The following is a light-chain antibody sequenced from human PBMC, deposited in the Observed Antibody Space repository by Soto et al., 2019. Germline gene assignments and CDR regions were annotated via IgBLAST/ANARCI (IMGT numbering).Light chain of an antibody. J-gene: IGKJ2*01. Sequence: EIVLTQSPATLSLSPGDTATLSCRASQSVSRYLAWYQQKPGQAPRLLIYDASNRATGIPARFSGSGSGTDFTLTIGSLEPEDFAVYNCQHRSNWPRTFGQGTKVEIK. CDR3: QHRSNWPRT. CDR2: DAS. V-gene: IGKV3-11*01. CDR1: QSVSRY.